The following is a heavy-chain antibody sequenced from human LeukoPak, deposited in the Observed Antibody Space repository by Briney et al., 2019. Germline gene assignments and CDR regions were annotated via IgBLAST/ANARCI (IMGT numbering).Heavy chain of an antibody. CDR1: GFTFNSYG. Sequence: GGTLRLSCAASGFTFNSYGMSWVRQAPGKGLEWVSAISGSGGSTYYADSVKGRFTISRDNAKGTLYLQMSSLRAEDTAVYYCTGHHQAYSRTYWGQGTQVTVSS. J-gene: IGHJ4*02. CDR2: ISGSGGST. D-gene: IGHD4-11*01. V-gene: IGHV3-23*01. CDR3: TGHHQAYSRTY.